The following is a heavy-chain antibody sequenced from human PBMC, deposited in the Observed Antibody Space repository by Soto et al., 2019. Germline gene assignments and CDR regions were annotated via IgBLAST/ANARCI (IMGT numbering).Heavy chain of an antibody. Sequence: GGSLRLSCAVSGFTFTNYAMSRVRHTSGKGLEWVSSIDGSGQTTYYAASVKGRFTISRDNSRNLLFLQMNSLRAEDTAIYYCAKYAGLSPGVRFHFDYWGQGSLVTVSS. CDR3: AKYAGLSPGVRFHFDY. CDR2: IDGSGQTT. J-gene: IGHJ4*02. V-gene: IGHV3-23*01. CDR1: GFTFTNYA. D-gene: IGHD7-27*01.